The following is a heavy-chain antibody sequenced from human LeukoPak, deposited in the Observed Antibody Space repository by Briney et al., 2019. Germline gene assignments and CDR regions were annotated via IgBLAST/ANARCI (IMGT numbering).Heavy chain of an antibody. Sequence: ASVKVSCKASGGTFSSYAISWVRQAPGQGLEWMGRIIPILGIANYAQKFQGRVTITADKSTSTAYMELSSLRSEDTAVYCCAREEYYYDSSGFAFHFDYWGQGTLVTVSS. D-gene: IGHD3-22*01. V-gene: IGHV1-69*04. J-gene: IGHJ4*02. CDR1: GGTFSSYA. CDR3: AREEYYYDSSGFAFHFDY. CDR2: IIPILGIA.